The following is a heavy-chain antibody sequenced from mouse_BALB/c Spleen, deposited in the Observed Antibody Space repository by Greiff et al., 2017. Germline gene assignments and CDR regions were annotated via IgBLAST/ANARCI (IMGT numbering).Heavy chain of an antibody. D-gene: IGHD1-1*01. CDR3: ARDITTVVVDGMDY. J-gene: IGHJ4*01. Sequence: EVHLVESGGGLVKPGGSLKLSCAASGFTFSSYAMSWVRQTPEKRLEWVASISSGGSTYYPDSVKGRFTISRDNARNILYLQMSSLKSEDTAMYYCARDITTVVVDGMDYWGQGTSVTVSA. CDR1: GFTFSSYA. V-gene: IGHV5-6-5*01. CDR2: ISSGGST.